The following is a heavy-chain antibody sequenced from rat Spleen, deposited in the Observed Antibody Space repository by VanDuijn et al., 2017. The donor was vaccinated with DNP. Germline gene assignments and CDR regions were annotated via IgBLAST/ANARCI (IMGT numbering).Heavy chain of an antibody. CDR1: AYSITTNY. D-gene: IGHD1-4*01. CDR3: ARWPGYNPPYAMDA. J-gene: IGHJ4*01. CDR2: ISYSGGT. Sequence: EVQLQESGPGLVKPSQSLSLTCSVTAYSITTNYWGWIRKFPGNKMEWIGHISYSGGTSYNPSLKSRISITRDTSKNQLFLQLNSVTTEDTATYYCARWPGYNPPYAMDAWGQGTSVTVSS. V-gene: IGHV3-1*01.